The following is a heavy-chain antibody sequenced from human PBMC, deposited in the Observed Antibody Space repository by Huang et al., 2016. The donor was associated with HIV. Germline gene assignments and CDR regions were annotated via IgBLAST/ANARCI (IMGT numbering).Heavy chain of an antibody. Sequence: QVQLQESGPGLVKPSQTLSLTCTVSGDSIGSGGHYWSWIRQPPGKGLEWIGFINYSGSTYHNPSLKSRVTISVDTSKNQFSLKLSSVTAADTAVYFCSRALYYHGSGSYSDYWGRGTLVTVSS. J-gene: IGHJ4*02. CDR3: SRALYYHGSGSYSDY. CDR2: INYSGST. CDR1: GDSIGSGGHY. V-gene: IGHV4-30-4*08. D-gene: IGHD3-10*01.